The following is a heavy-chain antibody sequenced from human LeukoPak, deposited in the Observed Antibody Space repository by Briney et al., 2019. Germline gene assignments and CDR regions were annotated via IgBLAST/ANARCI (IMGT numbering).Heavy chain of an antibody. Sequence: SETLSLTCTVSNGSISNYYWNWIRQAPGKGLEWIGFVDHSETTDHNPSLKSRVIIAVDTSKNQFSLRLNAVTAADTAVYYCARGACTGPNRRISPMDVWGKGTTVTVSS. CDR3: ARGACTGPNRRISPMDV. CDR2: VDHSETT. J-gene: IGHJ6*04. V-gene: IGHV4-59*01. CDR1: NGSISNYY. D-gene: IGHD2-8*02.